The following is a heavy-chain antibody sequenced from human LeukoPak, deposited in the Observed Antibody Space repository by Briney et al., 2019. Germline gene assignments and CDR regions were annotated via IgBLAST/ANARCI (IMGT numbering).Heavy chain of an antibody. CDR3: AKGALLLWFGEIRSDY. D-gene: IGHD3-10*01. J-gene: IGHJ4*02. V-gene: IGHV3-23*01. Sequence: GGSLRLSCAASGLTFSSYAMSWVRQAPGKGLEWVSAISGSGGSTYYADSVKGRFTISRDNSKNTLYLQMNSLRAEDTAVYYCAKGALLLWFGEIRSDYWGQGTLVTVSS. CDR1: GLTFSSYA. CDR2: ISGSGGST.